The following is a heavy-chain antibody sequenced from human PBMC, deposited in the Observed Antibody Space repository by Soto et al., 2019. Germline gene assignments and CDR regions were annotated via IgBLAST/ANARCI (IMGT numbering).Heavy chain of an antibody. Sequence: GGSLRLSCAASGFTFSSYSMNWVRQAPGKGLEWVSYISSSSSTIYYADSVKGRFTISRDNAKNSLYLQMNSLRDEDTAVYYCARDTDYYDSEDAFDSWGQGTMVTVSS. CDR2: ISSSSSTI. CDR3: ARDTDYYDSEDAFDS. V-gene: IGHV3-48*02. D-gene: IGHD3-22*01. CDR1: GFTFSSYS. J-gene: IGHJ3*02.